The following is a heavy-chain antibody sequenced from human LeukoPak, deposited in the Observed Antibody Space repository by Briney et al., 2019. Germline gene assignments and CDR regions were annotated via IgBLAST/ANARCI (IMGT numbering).Heavy chain of an antibody. CDR3: ARGWYYSDTGLFDY. D-gene: IGHD3-22*01. CDR2: ISSSSIYM. V-gene: IGHV3-21*01. CDR1: GFTFSRFS. J-gene: IGHJ4*02. Sequence: GGSLRLSCAASGFTFSRFSMNWVRQAPGKGLEWVASISSSSIYMHYADSVKGRFTISRDNAENSVSLQMNSLTAEDTAVYYCARGWYYSDTGLFDYWGQGILVTVSS.